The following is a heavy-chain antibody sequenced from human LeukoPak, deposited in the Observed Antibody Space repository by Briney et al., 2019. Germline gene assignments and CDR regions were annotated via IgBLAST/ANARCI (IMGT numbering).Heavy chain of an antibody. CDR1: GFTFSNYY. Sequence: GGSLRLSCAASGFTFSNYYMSWVRQAPGKGLEWVSAISGSGDSIFYAGSVKGRFTISRDNSKTTLYVQMNSLRAEDTAVYYCAKSFLTGYSLFDSWGQGTLVTVSS. J-gene: IGHJ4*02. V-gene: IGHV3-23*01. CDR3: AKSFLTGYSLFDS. CDR2: ISGSGDSI. D-gene: IGHD3-9*01.